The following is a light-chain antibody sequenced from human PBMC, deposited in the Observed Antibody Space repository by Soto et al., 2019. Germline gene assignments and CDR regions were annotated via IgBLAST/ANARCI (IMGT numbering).Light chain of an antibody. Sequence: DIQITLSPSTLSASVGDRVTITCRASQSISSWLAWYQQKPGKAPKLLIYKASSLESGVPSRFSGSGSGTELTLTISSLQPDDFATYYCQQYNSYSWTFGQGTKVDIK. CDR2: KAS. CDR3: QQYNSYSWT. V-gene: IGKV1-5*03. CDR1: QSISSW. J-gene: IGKJ1*01.